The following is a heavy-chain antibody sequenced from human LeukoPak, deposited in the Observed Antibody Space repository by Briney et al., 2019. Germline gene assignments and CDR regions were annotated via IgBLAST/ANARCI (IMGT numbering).Heavy chain of an antibody. CDR3: ARLGPLPWYFDL. Sequence: SVTLSLTCPVSGFSLSHYYWSWLRQAPGKGLDWIGYVYSCGCTNYNPSLNSRFTMSVDRSKHELSLNVTAVTAGDRAVSYLARLGPLPWYFDLWGRGTLVTVSS. CDR1: GFSLSHYY. J-gene: IGHJ2*01. D-gene: IGHD1-26*01. V-gene: IGHV4-4*08. CDR2: VYSCGCT.